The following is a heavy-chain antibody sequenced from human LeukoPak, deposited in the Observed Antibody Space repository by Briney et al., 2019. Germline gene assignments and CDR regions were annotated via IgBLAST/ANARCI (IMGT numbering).Heavy chain of an antibody. J-gene: IGHJ4*02. V-gene: IGHV1-2*06. CDR3: ARDLDSSGYTFDY. Sequence: ASVKVSCKASGYTFTGYYMHWVRQAPGQGLEWMGRINPNSGGTNYAQKFQGRVTMTRDTSISTAYMELSRLRSDDTAVYYCARDLDSSGYTFDYWGQGTLVTVSS. CDR2: INPNSGGT. D-gene: IGHD3-22*01. CDR1: GYTFTGYY.